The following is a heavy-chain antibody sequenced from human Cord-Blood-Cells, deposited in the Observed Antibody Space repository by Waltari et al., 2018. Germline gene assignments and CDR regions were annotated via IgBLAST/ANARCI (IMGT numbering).Heavy chain of an antibody. V-gene: IGHV3-30-3*01. CDR3: ARDQGY. CDR2: ISYDGSNK. CDR1: GLTFSSYA. J-gene: IGHJ4*02. Sequence: QVQLVESGGGVVQPGRSLRLSCAASGLTFSSYAMHWVRQAPGKGLEWVAVISYDGSNKYYADSVKCRFTISRDNSKNTLYLQMNSLRAEDTAVYYCARDQGYWGQGTLVTVSS.